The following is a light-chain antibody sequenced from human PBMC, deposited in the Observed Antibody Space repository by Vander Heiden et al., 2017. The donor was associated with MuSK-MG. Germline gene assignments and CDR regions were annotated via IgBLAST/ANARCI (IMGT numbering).Light chain of an antibody. J-gene: IGLJ1*01. CDR2: RND. CDR3: ATWDDSLNGFYV. CDR1: ISSVGSNT. V-gene: IGLV1-44*01. Sequence: QSVLTQPPSASGTPGQRVTISCSGSISSVGSNTVNWYQHFSGTAPKLLIYRNDQRPSGVPDRFSGSKSRTSASLAISGLQSEDEAIYYCATWDDSLNGFYVFGTGTKVSVL.